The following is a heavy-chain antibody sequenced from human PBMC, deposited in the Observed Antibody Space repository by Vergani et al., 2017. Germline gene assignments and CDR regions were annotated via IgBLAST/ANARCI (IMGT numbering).Heavy chain of an antibody. CDR3: AKLFESDLDDRTYYYGSGRDFMDV. Sequence: QVQLVESGGGVVQPGRSLRLSCAASRFTFSSYGMHWVRQAPGKGLEWVAVISYDGSNKYYADSVKGRFTISRDNSKNTLYLQMNSLRAEDTAVYYCAKLFESDLDDRTYYYGSGRDFMDVWGKGTTVTVSS. CDR2: ISYDGSNK. CDR1: RFTFSSYG. J-gene: IGHJ6*03. D-gene: IGHD3-10*01. V-gene: IGHV3-30*18.